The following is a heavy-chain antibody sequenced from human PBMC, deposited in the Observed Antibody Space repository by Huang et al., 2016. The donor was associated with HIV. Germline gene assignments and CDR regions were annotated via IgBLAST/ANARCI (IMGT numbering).Heavy chain of an antibody. CDR1: GGTFSTYA. Sequence: QVQLVQSGAEVKKPGSSVKVSCKASGGTFSTYAISWVRQAPGQGLEWMGGSSPIFGTANYAQKFQGTVTITADEFTSTAYMELSSLRSEDTALYYCARGRTRSSLYDSYYGLDVWGQGTTVTVSS. D-gene: IGHD6-6*01. CDR2: SSPIFGTA. J-gene: IGHJ6*02. V-gene: IGHV1-69*01. CDR3: ARGRTRSSLYDSYYGLDV.